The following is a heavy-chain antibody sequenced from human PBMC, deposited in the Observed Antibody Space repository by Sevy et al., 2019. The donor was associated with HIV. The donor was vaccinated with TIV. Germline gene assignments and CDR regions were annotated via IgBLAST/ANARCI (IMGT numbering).Heavy chain of an antibody. V-gene: IGHV1-69*13. J-gene: IGHJ4*02. CDR3: ARPVGEGAPESGYDIHLDY. CDR2: INPIFGTT. Sequence: ASVKVSCKASGGTFSSYGISWVRQAPGQGLEWMGGINPIFGTTNYAQTFQGRVTITADQSTSAGYMELRGIRSEDTAVSYCARPVGEGAPESGYDIHLDYWGQGTLVTVSS. CDR1: GGTFSSYG. D-gene: IGHD5-12*01.